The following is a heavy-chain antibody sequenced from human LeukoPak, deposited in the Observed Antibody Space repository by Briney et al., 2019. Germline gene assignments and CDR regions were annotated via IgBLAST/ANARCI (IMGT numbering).Heavy chain of an antibody. D-gene: IGHD1-1*01. CDR2: INQSGST. V-gene: IGHV4-34*10. J-gene: IGHJ3*02. CDR1: GGSFSGYY. Sequence: SETLSLTCAVYGGSFSGYYWSWIRQPPPQGLEWIGEINQSGSTNYNPSLERRVTMSVDTSKNQVFLKLTSVTAADTAVYHCVRLQPNTGEWAFDIWGQGTMVSVSS. CDR3: VRLQPNTGEWAFDI.